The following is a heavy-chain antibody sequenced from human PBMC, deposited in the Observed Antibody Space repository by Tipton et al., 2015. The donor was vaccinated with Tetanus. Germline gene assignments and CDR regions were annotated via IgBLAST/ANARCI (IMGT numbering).Heavy chain of an antibody. D-gene: IGHD5-12*01. CDR1: GGSISSNY. V-gene: IGHV4-4*07. CDR3: ARVRRWATTDLDY. CDR2: IYTSGST. J-gene: IGHJ4*02. Sequence: TLSLTCTVSGGSISSNYWSWIRQPAGKGLEWIGRIYTSGSTNYNPSLKSRVTMSLDTSKNQFSLKLISVTAADTAVYYCARVRRWATTDLDYWGQGTLVTVYS.